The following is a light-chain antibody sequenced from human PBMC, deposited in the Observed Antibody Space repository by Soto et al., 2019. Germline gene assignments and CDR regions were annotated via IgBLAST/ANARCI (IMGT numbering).Light chain of an antibody. CDR2: GAS. Sequence: EILMTQSPATLSVTTGESATLSCRASQSVRNNLAWYQQKPGQAPRLLIYGASTRATGIPASFSGSGSGTEFTLTISSLKSEDFAVYYCQQYNNWPPITFGHGTRLEIK. CDR1: QSVRNN. CDR3: QQYNNWPPIT. V-gene: IGKV3-15*01. J-gene: IGKJ5*01.